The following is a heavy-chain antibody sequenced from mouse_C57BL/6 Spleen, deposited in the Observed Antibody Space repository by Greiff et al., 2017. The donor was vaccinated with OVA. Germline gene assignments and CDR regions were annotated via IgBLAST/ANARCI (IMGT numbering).Heavy chain of an antibody. D-gene: IGHD2-3*01. CDR1: GYTFTSYW. J-gene: IGHJ3*01. Sequence: VKLVESGAELVKPGASVKLSCKASGYTFTSYWMHWVQQRPGQGLEWIGMIHPNSGSTNYNEKFKSKATLTVDKSSSTAYMQLSSLTSEDSAVYYCAREGMVPSFAYWGQGTLVTVSA. CDR2: IHPNSGST. V-gene: IGHV1-64*01. CDR3: AREGMVPSFAY.